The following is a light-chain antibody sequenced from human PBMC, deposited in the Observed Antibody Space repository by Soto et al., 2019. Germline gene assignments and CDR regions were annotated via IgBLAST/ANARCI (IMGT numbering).Light chain of an antibody. CDR3: QHYNDWPT. J-gene: IGKJ1*01. CDR2: GAS. CDR1: QTISSN. V-gene: IGKV3-15*01. Sequence: EIVMTQSPATLSVSPGERVTLSCRASQTISSNLAWYQQKPGQAPRLLIFGASTRAADIPDRFTGSGFGTEFTFTISSLQSGDCAVYFCQHYNDWPTFGQGTRVEVK.